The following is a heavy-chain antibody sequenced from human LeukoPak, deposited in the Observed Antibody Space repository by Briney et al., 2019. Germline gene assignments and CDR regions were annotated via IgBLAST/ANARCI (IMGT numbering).Heavy chain of an antibody. CDR1: GYTFSNYG. V-gene: IGHV1-18*01. D-gene: IGHD3-9*01. CDR3: ARGRAVFDWFRNYYYYMDV. Sequence: ASVKVSCKASGYTFSNYGISWVRQAPGQGLEWVGWIRGDNGNTNYAQKLQGRVTMTTDTSTSTAYMELRSLRSEDTAVYYCARGRAVFDWFRNYYYYMDVWGKGTTVTISS. CDR2: IRGDNGNT. J-gene: IGHJ6*03.